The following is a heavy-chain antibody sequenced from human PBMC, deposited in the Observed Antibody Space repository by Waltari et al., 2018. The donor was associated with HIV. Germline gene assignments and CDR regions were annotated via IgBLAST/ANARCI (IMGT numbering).Heavy chain of an antibody. D-gene: IGHD1-7*01. CDR1: GIPFSASG. CDR2: IWSDGRNE. Sequence: QVELVESGGGVVQPGRSLRLSCAASGIPFSASGMHWVRQAPGKGLDWGVMIWSDGRNEYYADSVKGRFTISRDNSKNTVYLQMNSLRAEDTAVYYCARDKGTRYLDQWGQGTLVTVSS. V-gene: IGHV3-33*01. CDR3: ARDKGTRYLDQ. J-gene: IGHJ5*02.